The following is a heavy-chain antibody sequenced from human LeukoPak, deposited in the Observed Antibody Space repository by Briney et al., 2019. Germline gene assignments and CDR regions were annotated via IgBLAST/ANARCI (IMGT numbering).Heavy chain of an antibody. Sequence: PGGSLRLSCAASGFTFNDYYMSWIRQAPGKGLEWLSYINIGGTNTHYADSVKGRFTISGDKAKNSLYLQMHSLRVEDTAVYYCARDYKYAFDNWGQGTLVTVSS. CDR1: GFTFNDYY. D-gene: IGHD5-24*01. J-gene: IGHJ4*02. CDR3: ARDYKYAFDN. V-gene: IGHV3-11*06. CDR2: INIGGTNT.